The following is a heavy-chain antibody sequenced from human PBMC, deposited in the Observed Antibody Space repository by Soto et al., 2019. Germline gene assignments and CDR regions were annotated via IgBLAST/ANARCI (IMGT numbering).Heavy chain of an antibody. CDR3: ASSSSWYGPDAFDI. V-gene: IGHV1-8*01. D-gene: IGHD6-13*01. CDR1: GHTFTSYD. Sequence: ASVKVSCKASGHTFTSYDINWVRQATGQGLEWMGWMNPNSGNTGYAQKFQGRVTMTRNTSISTAYMELSSLRSEDTAVYYCASSSSWYGPDAFDIWGQGTMVTVSS. J-gene: IGHJ3*02. CDR2: MNPNSGNT.